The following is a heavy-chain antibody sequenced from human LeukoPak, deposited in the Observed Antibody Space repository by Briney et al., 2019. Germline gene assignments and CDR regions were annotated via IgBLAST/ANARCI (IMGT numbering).Heavy chain of an antibody. CDR3: ARGNDY. J-gene: IGHJ4*02. CDR2: IYHSGST. CDR1: GYSISSGYY. V-gene: IGHV4-38-2*02. Sequence: SETLSLTCTVSGYSISSGYYWGWIRQPPGKGLEWIGSIYHSGSTYYNPSLKSRVTISVDSSKTQVSLKLSSVTAADTAVYYCARGNDYWGQGTLVTVSS.